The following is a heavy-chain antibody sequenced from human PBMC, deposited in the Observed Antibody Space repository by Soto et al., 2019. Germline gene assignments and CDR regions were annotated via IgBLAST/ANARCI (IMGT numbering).Heavy chain of an antibody. Sequence: ASVKVSCKASGYTFTGYYMHWVRQAPGQGLEWMGWINANSDVTNYAQKFQGWVTMTRDTSTSTAYMELSRLRSEDTAVYYCARGLGYCNSPACYLPLDYWGQGTPVTVSS. CDR1: GYTFTGYY. D-gene: IGHD2-2*01. CDR2: INANSDVT. CDR3: ARGLGYCNSPACYLPLDY. J-gene: IGHJ4*02. V-gene: IGHV1-2*04.